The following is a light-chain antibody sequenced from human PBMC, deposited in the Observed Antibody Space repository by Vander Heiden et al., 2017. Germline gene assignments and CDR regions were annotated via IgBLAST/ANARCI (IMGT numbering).Light chain of an antibody. CDR1: TLGDQY. J-gene: IGLJ1*01. Sequence: SYELSQPPSVSVSPGQTANITCSGDTLGDQYASWYQQKPGQSPVVVIYQDTKRPSGIPERFSGSNSGNTATLTIGGTQVVDEADYYCQAWDRTTGVFGSGTKVTVL. CDR2: QDT. CDR3: QAWDRTTGV. V-gene: IGLV3-1*01.